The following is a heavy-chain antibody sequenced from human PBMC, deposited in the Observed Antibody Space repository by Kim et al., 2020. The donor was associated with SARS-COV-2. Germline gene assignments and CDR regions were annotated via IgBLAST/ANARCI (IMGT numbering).Heavy chain of an antibody. V-gene: IGHV3-48*02. J-gene: IGHJ6*02. CDR2: ISSSSSTI. CDR3: ARDSGAGSGSYWDYYYGMDV. CDR1: GFTFSSYS. D-gene: IGHD1-26*01. Sequence: GGSLRLSCAASGFTFSSYSMNWVRQAPGKGLEWVSYISSSSSTIYYADSVKGRFTISRDNAKNSLYLQMNSLRDEDTAVYYCARDSGAGSGSYWDYYYGMDVWGQGTTVTVSS.